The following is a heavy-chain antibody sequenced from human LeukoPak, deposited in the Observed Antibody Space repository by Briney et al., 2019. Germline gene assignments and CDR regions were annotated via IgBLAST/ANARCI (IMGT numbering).Heavy chain of an antibody. D-gene: IGHD3-22*01. CDR1: GFTFSSYA. CDR2: ISGSGGST. V-gene: IGHV3-23*01. J-gene: IGHJ4*02. Sequence: GGSLRLSCAVSGFTFSSYAMSWVRQAPGKGLEWVSAISGSGGSTYYADSVKGRFTISRDNSKNTLYLQMNSLRAEDTAVYYCAKDSSITMIVTLLFDYWGQGTLVTVSS. CDR3: AKDSSITMIVTLLFDY.